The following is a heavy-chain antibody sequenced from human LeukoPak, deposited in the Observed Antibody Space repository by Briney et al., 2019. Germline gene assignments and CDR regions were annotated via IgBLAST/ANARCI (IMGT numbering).Heavy chain of an antibody. Sequence: GGSLRLSCAASGFTVSSNYMSWVRQAPGKGLEWVSVIYSGGSTYYADSVKGRFTISRDNSKNTLYLQMNSLRAEDTAVYYCAKKWIFGVVIKGLIDYWGQGTLVTVSS. D-gene: IGHD3-3*01. J-gene: IGHJ4*02. CDR2: IYSGGST. CDR1: GFTVSSNY. V-gene: IGHV3-53*01. CDR3: AKKWIFGVVIKGLIDY.